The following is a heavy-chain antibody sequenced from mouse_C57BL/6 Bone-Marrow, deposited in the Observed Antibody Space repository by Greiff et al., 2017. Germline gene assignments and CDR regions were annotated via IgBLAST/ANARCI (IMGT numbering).Heavy chain of an antibody. CDR2: ISSGGDYI. CDR1: GFTFSSYA. J-gene: IGHJ2*01. D-gene: IGHD1-1*01. V-gene: IGHV5-9-1*02. Sequence: EVQLVESGEGLVKPGGSLKLSCAASGFTFSSYAMSWVRQTPEKRLEWVAYISSGGDYIYYADTVKGRFPISRDNARNTLYLQMSSLKSEDTAMYYCTRVPYYGSSYFYLDSWGQGTTLTVSS. CDR3: TRVPYYGSSYFYLDS.